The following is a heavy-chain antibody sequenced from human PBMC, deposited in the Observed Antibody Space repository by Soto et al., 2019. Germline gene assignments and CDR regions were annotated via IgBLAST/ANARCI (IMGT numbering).Heavy chain of an antibody. Sequence: SETLSLTCTVSGDSISTYYWSWIRQPPGKGLQWIGYIFYSGGTAYNPSLKSRVTISLDMSKKQTSLKLSSVTTADTATYFCARLQLVQKVIDYWGQGTLVTVSS. J-gene: IGHJ4*02. CDR3: ARLQLVQKVIDY. D-gene: IGHD1-1*01. V-gene: IGHV4-59*01. CDR1: GDSISTYY. CDR2: IFYSGGT.